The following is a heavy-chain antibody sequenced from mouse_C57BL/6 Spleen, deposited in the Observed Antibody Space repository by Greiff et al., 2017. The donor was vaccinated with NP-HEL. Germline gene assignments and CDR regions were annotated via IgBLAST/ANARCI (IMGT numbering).Heavy chain of an antibody. J-gene: IGHJ4*01. D-gene: IGHD1-1*01. CDR3: TRKDYGSSAYYAMDY. Sequence: VQLQQSGAELVRPGASVTLSCKASGYTFTDYEMHWVKQTPVHGLEWIGAIDPETGGTAYNQKFKGKAILTADKSSSTAYMELRSLTAEDSAVYYCTRKDYGSSAYYAMDYWGQGTSVTVSS. V-gene: IGHV1-15*01. CDR1: GYTFTDYE. CDR2: IDPETGGT.